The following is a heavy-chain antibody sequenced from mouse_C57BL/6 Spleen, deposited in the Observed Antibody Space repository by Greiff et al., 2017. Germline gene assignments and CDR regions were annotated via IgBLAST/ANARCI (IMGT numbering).Heavy chain of an antibody. V-gene: IGHV1-74*01. Sequence: QVQLQQPGAELVKPGASVKVSCKASGYTFTSYWMHWVKQRPGQGLEWIGRLHPSDSDTNYNQKFKGKATLTVDKSSSTAYMQLSSLTSEDSAVYYCAMPYDYDDGDYAMDYWGQGTSVTVSS. CDR1: GYTFTSYW. J-gene: IGHJ4*01. CDR2: LHPSDSDT. CDR3: AMPYDYDDGDYAMDY. D-gene: IGHD2-4*01.